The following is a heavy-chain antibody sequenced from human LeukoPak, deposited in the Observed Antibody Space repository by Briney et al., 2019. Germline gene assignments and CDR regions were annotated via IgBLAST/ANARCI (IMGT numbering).Heavy chain of an antibody. CDR3: ASDRGGSGSYSDY. CDR2: ISSSSGSI. V-gene: IGHV3-48*02. D-gene: IGHD1-26*01. CDR1: GFTFSTYN. J-gene: IGHJ4*02. Sequence: GGSLRLSCAVSGFTFSTYNMNWVRQAPGKGLEWISYISSSSGSIYYADSVKGRFTISRDNAKNSLYLQMNSLRDEDTAVYYCASDRGGSGSYSDYWGQGTLATVSS.